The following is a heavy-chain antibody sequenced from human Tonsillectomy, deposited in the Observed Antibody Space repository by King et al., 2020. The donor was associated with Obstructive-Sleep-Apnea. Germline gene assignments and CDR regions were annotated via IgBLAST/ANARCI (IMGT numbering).Heavy chain of an antibody. J-gene: IGHJ6*02. Sequence: VQLVESGGGVVQPGRSLRLSCAASGFTFSSYGMHWVRQAPGKGLEWVAVISYDGSNKYYADSVKGRFTISRDNSKNTLYLQMNSLRAEDTAVYYCAKDRYSGYDVYYYYGMDVWGQGTTVTVSS. CDR1: GFTFSSYG. D-gene: IGHD5-12*01. CDR3: AKDRYSGYDVYYYYGMDV. CDR2: ISYDGSNK. V-gene: IGHV3-30*18.